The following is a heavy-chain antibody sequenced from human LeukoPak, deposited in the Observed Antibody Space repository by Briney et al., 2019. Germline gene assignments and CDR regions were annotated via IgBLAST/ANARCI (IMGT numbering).Heavy chain of an antibody. J-gene: IGHJ6*03. CDR3: ARLEREAEYDFSRWVYYYYMDV. Sequence: ASVKVSCKASGYTFTNYDVIWVRQATGQGLEWMGWVNPNSGNTGYAKKFQGRVTVTRNTAISTVYMELTSLTSEDTAVYYCARLEREAEYDFSRWVYYYYMDVWGEGTTVSVSS. D-gene: IGHD3-3*01. CDR1: GYTFTNYD. V-gene: IGHV1-8*02. CDR2: VNPNSGNT.